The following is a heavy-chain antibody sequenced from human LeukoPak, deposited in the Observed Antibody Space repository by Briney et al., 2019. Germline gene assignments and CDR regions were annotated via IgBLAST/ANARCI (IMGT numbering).Heavy chain of an antibody. Sequence: SSETLSLTCAVYGGSFSGYYWSWIRQPPGKGLEWIGEICDTRSTNYNPSLQSRVTISVDKSKNHFSLKLSSVTAADTAIYYCASRYVRGSGSYFRLLDQWGQGTLVTVSS. CDR2: ICDTRST. D-gene: IGHD3-10*01. V-gene: IGHV4-34*01. CDR1: GGSFSGYY. CDR3: ASRYVRGSGSYFRLLDQ. J-gene: IGHJ4*02.